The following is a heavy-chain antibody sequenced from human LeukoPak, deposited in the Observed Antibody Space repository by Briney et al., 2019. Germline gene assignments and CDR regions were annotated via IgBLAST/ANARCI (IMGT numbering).Heavy chain of an antibody. CDR1: GGSTSSYY. Sequence: SETLSLTCTVSGGSTSSYYWSWIRQPAGKGLEWIGRIYTSGSTNYNPSLKSRVTMSVDTSKNQFSLKLSSVTAADTAVYYCAREVAAAGTIWFDPWGQGTLVTVSS. V-gene: IGHV4-4*07. CDR3: AREVAAAGTIWFDP. J-gene: IGHJ5*02. CDR2: IYTSGST. D-gene: IGHD6-13*01.